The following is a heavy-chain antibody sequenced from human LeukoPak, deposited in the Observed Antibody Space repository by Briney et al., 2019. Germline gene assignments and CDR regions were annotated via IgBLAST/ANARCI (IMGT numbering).Heavy chain of an antibody. J-gene: IGHJ6*03. V-gene: IGHV3-7*01. CDR3: ARDLVTTYYYSYYMDV. CDR1: GFTFSNYW. CDR2: IKQDGSEK. D-gene: IGHD4-17*01. Sequence: GGSLRLSCAASGFTFSNYWMSWVRQPPGKGLEWVAIIKQDGSEKYYVDSVKGRFTISRDNAKNSLYLQMNSLRAEDTAVYYCARDLVTTYYYSYYMDVWGKGTTVTVSS.